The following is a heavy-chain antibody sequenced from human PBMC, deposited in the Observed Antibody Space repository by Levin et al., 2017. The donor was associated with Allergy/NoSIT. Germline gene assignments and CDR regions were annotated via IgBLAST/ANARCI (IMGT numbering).Heavy chain of an antibody. J-gene: IGHJ4*02. V-gene: IGHV3-30*18. Sequence: GESLKISCAASGVTFSSDGMNWVRQAPGKGLEWVAGIGYDGSNKYYADSVKGRFSISRDNSKKTLYLQMNSLRVEDTAVYYCAKEARVATIHWGFDYWGQGTLVTVSS. CDR3: AKEARVATIHWGFDY. D-gene: IGHD5-12*01. CDR1: GVTFSSDG. CDR2: IGYDGSNK.